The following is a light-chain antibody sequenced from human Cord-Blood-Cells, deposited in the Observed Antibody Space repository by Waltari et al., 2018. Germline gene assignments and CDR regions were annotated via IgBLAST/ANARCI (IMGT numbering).Light chain of an antibody. CDR3: QQYNSYSLT. CDR2: DAS. CDR1: QSISSW. V-gene: IGKV1-5*01. J-gene: IGKJ4*01. Sequence: IQMTQSPSTLSASVGDRGTITCRASQSISSWLAWYQQKPGKAPKLLIYDASSLESGVPSRFSGSGSGTEFTLTISSLQPDDFATYYCQQYNSYSLTFGGGTKVEIK.